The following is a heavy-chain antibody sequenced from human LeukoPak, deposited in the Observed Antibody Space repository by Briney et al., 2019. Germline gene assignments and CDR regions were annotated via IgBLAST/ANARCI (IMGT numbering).Heavy chain of an antibody. V-gene: IGHV3-30*03. CDR1: GFTFSSYG. Sequence: PGGSLRLSCAASGFTFSSYGMHWVRQAPGKGLEWVAVISYDGSNKYYADSVKGRFTISRDNSKNTLYLQMNSLRAEDTAVYYCARGGPYYYYYMDVWGKGTTVTVSS. D-gene: IGHD1-26*01. CDR2: ISYDGSNK. CDR3: ARGGPYYYYYMDV. J-gene: IGHJ6*03.